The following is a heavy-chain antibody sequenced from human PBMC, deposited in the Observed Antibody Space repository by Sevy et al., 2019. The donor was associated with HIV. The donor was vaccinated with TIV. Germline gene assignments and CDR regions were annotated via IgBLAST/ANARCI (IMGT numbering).Heavy chain of an antibody. D-gene: IGHD6-6*01. CDR2: MNPNSGNT. CDR3: ASGVASRRPYYYYYYGMDV. CDR1: GYTVTSYD. Sequence: ASVKVSCKASGYTVTSYDINWVRQATGQGLEWMGWMNPNSGNTGYAQKFQGRVTMTRNTSISTAYMELSSLRSEDTAVYYCASGVASRRPYYYYYYGMDVWGQGTTVTVSS. J-gene: IGHJ6*02. V-gene: IGHV1-8*01.